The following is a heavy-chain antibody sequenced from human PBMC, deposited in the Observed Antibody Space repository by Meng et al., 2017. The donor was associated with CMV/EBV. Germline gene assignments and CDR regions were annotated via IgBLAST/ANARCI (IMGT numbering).Heavy chain of an antibody. V-gene: IGHV4-31*02. CDR2: IYYSGGT. CDR1: GGSISSGGYY. D-gene: IGHD1-26*01. CDR3: ARGTTVGATYAVDY. J-gene: IGHJ4*02. Sequence: SGGSISSGGYYWSWVRQHPGKGLGWIGYIYYSGGTYYNPSLKSRVTISVDTSKNQFSLKLSSVTAADAAVYYCARGTTVGATYAVDYWGQGTLVTVSS.